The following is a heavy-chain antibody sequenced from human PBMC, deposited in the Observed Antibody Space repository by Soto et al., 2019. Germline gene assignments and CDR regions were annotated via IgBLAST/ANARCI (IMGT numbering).Heavy chain of an antibody. CDR1: GFSLSSTRMA. J-gene: IGHJ4*02. D-gene: IGHD5-12*01. CDR2: IYWDDDK. Sequence: QITLKESGPTLVKPTQTLTLTCTFSGFSLSSTRMAVGWIRQPPGKALEWLALIYWDDDKRYSPFLKSRLTITKDPSKNQVVLTMSNMDPVATARYYCAHLVVAVLGYYFHYWGQGTLVTVSS. V-gene: IGHV2-5*02. CDR3: AHLVVAVLGYYFHY.